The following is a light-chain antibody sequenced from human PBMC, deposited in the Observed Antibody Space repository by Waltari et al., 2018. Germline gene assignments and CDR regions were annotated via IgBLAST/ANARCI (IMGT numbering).Light chain of an antibody. CDR3: QTWGLGYVI. CDR2: VNSDGTH. CDR1: SGLRTYA. V-gene: IGLV4-69*01. Sequence: QLVLTQSPSASASVGASVRLTCTLSSGLRTYAIAWHQHQPEKGPRSLMKVNSDGTHNKGDGIPDRFSGSSSGTERYRTISSLQPEDEADYYCQTWGLGYVIFGGGTKLTVL. J-gene: IGLJ2*01.